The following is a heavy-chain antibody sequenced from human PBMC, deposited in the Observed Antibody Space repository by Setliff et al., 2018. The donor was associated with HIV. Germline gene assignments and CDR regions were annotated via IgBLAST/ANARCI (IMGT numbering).Heavy chain of an antibody. J-gene: IGHJ4*02. D-gene: IGHD3-16*02. Sequence: GGSLRLSCVASGFTFSSNAMSWVRQAPGKGLEWVSLIYADGAFTYYADSVKGRFTISRDNAKNSLYLQMNNLRAEDTAFYYCARQTFYLSGSYRLYYFDYWGPGTLVTVSS. V-gene: IGHV3-23*03. CDR1: GFTFSSNA. CDR3: ARQTFYLSGSYRLYYFDY. CDR2: IYADGAFT.